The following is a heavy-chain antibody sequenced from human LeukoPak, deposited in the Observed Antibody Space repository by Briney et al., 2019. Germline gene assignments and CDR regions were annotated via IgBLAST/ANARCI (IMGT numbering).Heavy chain of an antibody. CDR1: GYTFTVHY. D-gene: IGHD5-18*01. CDR3: ARAKGSGYLPFDF. CDR2: INPNSGDA. J-gene: IGHJ4*02. Sequence: ASVKVSCKASGYTFTVHYIHWVRQAPGQGPEWMGSINPNSGDANYPQKFQGRVTMTRDTSISTAYMEMSSLRSDDTAVYYCARAKGSGYLPFDFWGQGTLVTVSS. V-gene: IGHV1-2*02.